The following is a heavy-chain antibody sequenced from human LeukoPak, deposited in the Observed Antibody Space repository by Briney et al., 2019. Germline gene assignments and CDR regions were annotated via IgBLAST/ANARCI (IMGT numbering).Heavy chain of an antibody. V-gene: IGHV3-11*01. J-gene: IGHJ4*02. CDR2: ISSFGSTI. Sequence: GGSLRLSCAASGFSFSDYYMSWIRQAPGKGLEWVSYISSFGSTIYYADSVKGRFTISRDNAKNSLYLQMNSLRAEDTAVYYCARALLTVVKGGFDYWGQGTLVTVSS. CDR1: GFSFSDYY. CDR3: ARALLTVVKGGFDY. D-gene: IGHD4-23*01.